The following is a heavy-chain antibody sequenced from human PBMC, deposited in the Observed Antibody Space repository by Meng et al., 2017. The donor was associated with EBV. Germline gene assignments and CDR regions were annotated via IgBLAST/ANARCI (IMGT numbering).Heavy chain of an antibody. Sequence: QVQLQESGPRLVKPSEXLSLTCTVSGGSVNNESYYWGWIRQPPGKGLEYIGYIYYTGSTNYNSSLKSRVTISLDKSKNQFSLKLTSLTAADTAIYYCARGDYTNYPRWFDTWGQGTLVTVSS. CDR2: IYYTGST. J-gene: IGHJ5*02. D-gene: IGHD4-11*01. CDR3: ARGDYTNYPRWFDT. V-gene: IGHV4-61*01. CDR1: GGSVNNESYY.